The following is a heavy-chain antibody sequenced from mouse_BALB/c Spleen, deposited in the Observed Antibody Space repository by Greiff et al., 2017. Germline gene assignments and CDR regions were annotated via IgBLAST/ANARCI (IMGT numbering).Heavy chain of an antibody. CDR3: ARDTLRTLDY. CDR1: GFTFTDYY. CDR2: IRNKANGYTT. V-gene: IGHV7-3*02. Sequence: EVKLMESGGGLVQPGGSLRLSCATSGFTFTDYYMSWVRQPPGKALEWLGFIRNKANGYTTEYSASVKGRFTISRDNSQSILYLQMNTLRAEDSATYYCARDTLRTLDYWGQGTTLTVSS. D-gene: IGHD1-1*01. J-gene: IGHJ2*01.